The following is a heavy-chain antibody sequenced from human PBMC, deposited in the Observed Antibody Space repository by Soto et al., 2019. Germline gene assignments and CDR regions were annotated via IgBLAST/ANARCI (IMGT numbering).Heavy chain of an antibody. CDR1: GGSISSGGYY. D-gene: IGHD2-2*03. J-gene: IGHJ4*02. V-gene: IGHV4-31*03. CDR2: IYYTGST. CDR3: ATQMDIVGPFDY. Sequence: SDTLSLTCTVSGGSISSGGYYWSWIRQRPGKGLEWIGYIYYTGSTYYNPSLKGRVTISVDTSKNQFSLKLSSVTAADTAVYYCATQMDIVGPFDYWGQGTLVTVSS.